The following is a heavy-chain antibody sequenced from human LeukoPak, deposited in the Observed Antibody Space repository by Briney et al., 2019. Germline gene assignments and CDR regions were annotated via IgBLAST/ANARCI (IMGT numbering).Heavy chain of an antibody. D-gene: IGHD3-3*01. Sequence: GGSLRLXCAASGFTFSSHAMGWVRQAPGKGLEWVSGIGGLGGSTYYAGSVKGRFTISRDNSQNTLDLHTNSLRADATDVYYCARAPGVVALHYFDYWGQGSLVTVSS. V-gene: IGHV3-23*01. CDR2: IGGLGGST. CDR3: ARAPGVVALHYFDY. J-gene: IGHJ4*02. CDR1: GFTFSSHA.